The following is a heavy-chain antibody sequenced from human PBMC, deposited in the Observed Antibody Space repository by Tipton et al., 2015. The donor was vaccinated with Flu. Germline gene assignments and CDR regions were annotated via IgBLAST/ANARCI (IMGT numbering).Heavy chain of an antibody. D-gene: IGHD6-13*01. CDR2: IKQDGSEK. J-gene: IGHJ4*02. Sequence: SLRLSCAGTGFTFSNYWMSWVRQAPGKGLEWVTKIKQDGSEKYYADSVKGRLTISRDNAKNSLYLQMNSLRAEDSAVYYCVSAIAAASSRWGQGTLVTVSS. CDR3: VSAIAAASSR. CDR1: GFTFSNYW. V-gene: IGHV3-7*03.